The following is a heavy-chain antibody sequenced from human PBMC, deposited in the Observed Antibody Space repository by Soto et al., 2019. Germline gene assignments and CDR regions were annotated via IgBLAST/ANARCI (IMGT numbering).Heavy chain of an antibody. J-gene: IGHJ5*02. CDR1: GDSVSSNSAA. Sequence: QSQTLSLTCAISGDSVSSNSAAWNWIRQSPSRGLEWLGRTYYRSKWYNDYAVSVKSRITINPDTSKNQFSLQLNSVTPEDTAVYYCARDESVSGFLKKIKQSAWFDPWGQGTLVTVSS. CDR3: ARDESVSGFLKKIKQSAWFDP. V-gene: IGHV6-1*01. D-gene: IGHD3-10*01. CDR2: TYYRSKWYN.